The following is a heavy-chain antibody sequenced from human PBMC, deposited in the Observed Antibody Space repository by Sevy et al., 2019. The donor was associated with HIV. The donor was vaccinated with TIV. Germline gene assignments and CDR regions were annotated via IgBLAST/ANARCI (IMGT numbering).Heavy chain of an antibody. CDR1: GYTFTSYD. V-gene: IGHV1-8*01. J-gene: IGHJ4*02. D-gene: IGHD6-19*01. CDR2: MNPNSGNT. Sequence: ASVKVSCKASGYTFTSYDNNWVRQATGQGLEWMGWMNPNSGNTGYAQTFQGRVTMTRNTSISTAYMELSSLRSEDTAVYYCARGSFKRPYSSGWYESLYYFDYWGQGTLVTVSS. CDR3: ARGSFKRPYSSGWYESLYYFDY.